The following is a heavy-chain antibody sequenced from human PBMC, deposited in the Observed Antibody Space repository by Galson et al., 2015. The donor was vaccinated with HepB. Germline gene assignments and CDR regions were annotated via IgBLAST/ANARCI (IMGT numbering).Heavy chain of an antibody. J-gene: IGHJ5*02. Sequence: SVKVSCKAAGYTFTSYAMHWVRQAPGQRLEWMGWINAGNGNTKYSQKFQGRVTITRDTSASTAYMELSSLRSEDTAVYYCARRPPTYYDILTGSVFSGFDPWGQGTLVTVSS. CDR3: ARRPPTYYDILTGSVFSGFDP. CDR2: INAGNGNT. V-gene: IGHV1-3*01. D-gene: IGHD3-9*01. CDR1: GYTFTSYA.